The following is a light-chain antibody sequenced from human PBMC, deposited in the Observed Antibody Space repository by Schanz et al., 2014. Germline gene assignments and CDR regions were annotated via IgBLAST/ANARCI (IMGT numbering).Light chain of an antibody. CDR2: DAS. J-gene: IGKJ3*01. Sequence: ELVLTQSPGTLSLSPGERATLSCRASQSVTSSYLAWYQQTPGQAPRLLIYDASRRATGIPDRFSGSGSGTDFTLTISRLEPEDFAVYYCQQYGSSRTFGPGTTVDIK. V-gene: IGKV3-20*01. CDR1: QSVTSSY. CDR3: QQYGSSRT.